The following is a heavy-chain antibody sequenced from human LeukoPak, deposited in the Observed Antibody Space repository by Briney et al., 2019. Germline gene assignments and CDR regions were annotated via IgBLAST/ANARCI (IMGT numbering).Heavy chain of an antibody. CDR2: IYPGDSDT. Sequence: GESLKISCKGSGYSFTSYWIGWVRQMPGKGLEWMGIIYPGDSDTRYSPSFQGQVTISADKSISTAYLQWSSLKASDTAMYYCARHLRYEMVRGPPDYWGQGTLVTVSS. D-gene: IGHD3-10*01. J-gene: IGHJ4*02. CDR3: ARHLRYEMVRGPPDY. V-gene: IGHV5-51*01. CDR1: GYSFTSYW.